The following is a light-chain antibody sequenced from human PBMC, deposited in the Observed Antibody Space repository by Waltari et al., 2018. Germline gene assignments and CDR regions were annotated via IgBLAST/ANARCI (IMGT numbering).Light chain of an antibody. CDR2: DAS. Sequence: EKVMTQSPATLSVSPGGVVTLSCRASQGIASNLAWYQYRPGQAPRLLIYDASTRAAGIPSRCSGSWSGTEFTLTISGLQSDDSALYYCQQYNDWYSFGQGTKLEI. V-gene: IGKV3-15*01. CDR1: QGIASN. J-gene: IGKJ2*03. CDR3: QQYNDWYS.